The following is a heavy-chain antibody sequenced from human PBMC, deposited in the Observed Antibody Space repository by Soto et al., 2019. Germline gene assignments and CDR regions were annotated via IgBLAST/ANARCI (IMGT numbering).Heavy chain of an antibody. CDR1: GFTFNSYA. Sequence: PGGSLRLSCAASGFTFNSYAMGWVRQAPGKGLEWVSSLSGSGTSTYHADSVKGRFTISRDNSKNTLLLQMNSLTADDTAVYFCAKNPGWSPYYFDFWGPGALVTVSS. CDR2: LSGSGTST. V-gene: IGHV3-23*01. J-gene: IGHJ4*02. CDR3: AKNPGWSPYYFDF. D-gene: IGHD2-15*01.